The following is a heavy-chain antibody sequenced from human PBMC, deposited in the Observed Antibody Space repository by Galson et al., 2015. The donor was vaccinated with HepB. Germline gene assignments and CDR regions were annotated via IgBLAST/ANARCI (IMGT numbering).Heavy chain of an antibody. Sequence: SVKVSCKVSGYTLTELSMHWVRQAPGKGLEWMGGFDPEDGETIYAQKFQGRVTMTEDTSTDTAYMELSSLRSEDTAVYYCATVKLGWELLPWGGNYYFDYWGQGTLVTVSS. D-gene: IGHD1-26*01. CDR1: GYTLTELS. CDR2: FDPEDGET. CDR3: ATVKLGWELLPWGGNYYFDY. V-gene: IGHV1-24*01. J-gene: IGHJ4*02.